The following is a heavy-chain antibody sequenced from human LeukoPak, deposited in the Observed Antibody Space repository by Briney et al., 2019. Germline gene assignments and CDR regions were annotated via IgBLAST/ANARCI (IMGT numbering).Heavy chain of an antibody. J-gene: IGHJ4*02. Sequence: GGSLRLSCTASGFPFIEYSMNWVRQAPGKGLEWISYIGIDSGNTKYADSVRGRFTISTDKAKNSLYLQMNSLRVEDTAVYYCARDHNYAVANWGQGTLVSVAS. CDR3: ARDHNYAVAN. CDR2: IGIDSGNT. CDR1: GFPFIEYS. D-gene: IGHD1-1*01. V-gene: IGHV3-48*01.